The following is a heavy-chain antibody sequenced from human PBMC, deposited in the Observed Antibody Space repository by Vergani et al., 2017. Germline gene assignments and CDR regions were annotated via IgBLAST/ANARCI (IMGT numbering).Heavy chain of an antibody. Sequence: QVQLVQSGAEVKKPGASVKVSCKASGYPFSTYGISWVRQAPGQGLEWMGWISAYNGNTNYPEKFQGRLTMTTDTSTRTAYMELRSLRSDDTAVYYCARDLIENETYGRGGYWGPGTLVTVSS. V-gene: IGHV1-18*01. CDR1: GYPFSTYG. CDR3: ARDLIENETYGRGGY. D-gene: IGHD6-25*01. J-gene: IGHJ1*01. CDR2: ISAYNGNT.